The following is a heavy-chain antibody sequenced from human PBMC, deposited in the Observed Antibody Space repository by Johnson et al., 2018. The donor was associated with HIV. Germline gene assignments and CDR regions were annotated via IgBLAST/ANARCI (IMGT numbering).Heavy chain of an antibody. D-gene: IGHD1-26*01. CDR1: GFTFSSYA. J-gene: IGHJ3*02. CDR2: ISYDGSNK. V-gene: IGHV3-30*04. CDR3: ARDRGGGSYHDAFDI. Sequence: QVQLVESGGGLVKPGGSLRLSCAASGFTFSSYALHWVRQAPGKGLEWVAVISYDGSNKYYAASVKGRFTISRDNSKNTLYLQMNSLRAEDTAVYYCARDRGGGSYHDAFDIWGQGTMVTVSS.